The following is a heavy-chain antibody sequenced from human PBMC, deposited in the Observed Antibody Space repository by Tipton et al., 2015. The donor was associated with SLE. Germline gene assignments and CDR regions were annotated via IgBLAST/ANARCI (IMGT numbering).Heavy chain of an antibody. J-gene: IGHJ3*02. V-gene: IGHV1-18*01. D-gene: IGHD6-19*01. CDR1: GGTFSSYG. CDR2: ISAYNGNT. Sequence: QLVQSGAEVKKPGSSMKVSCKASGGTFSSYGISWVRQAPGQGLEWMGWISAYNGNTNYAQKLQGRVTMTTDTSTSTAYMELRSLRSDDTAVYYCASRSWGIAVYAFDIWGQGTMVTVSS. CDR3: ASRSWGIAVYAFDI.